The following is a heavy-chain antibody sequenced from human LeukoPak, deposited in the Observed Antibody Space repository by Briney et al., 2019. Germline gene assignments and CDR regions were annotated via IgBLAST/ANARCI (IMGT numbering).Heavy chain of an antibody. D-gene: IGHD4-17*01. CDR2: ISQDGNNK. V-gene: IGHV3-30-3*01. J-gene: IGHJ4*02. CDR1: GLTFTNYI. Sequence: GGSLRLSCAASGLTFTNYILHWVRQAPGEGLEWVAVISQDGNNKYYADSVKGRFSISRDNSKNTLYLQMNSLRAEDTAVYYCAKDRVTTVTSSDNSFDYWGQGTLVTVSS. CDR3: AKDRVTTVTSSDNSFDY.